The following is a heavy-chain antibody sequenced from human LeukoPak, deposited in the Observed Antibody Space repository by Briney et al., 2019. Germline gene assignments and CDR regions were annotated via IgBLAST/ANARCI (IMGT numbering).Heavy chain of an antibody. CDR1: VFTFSSYG. V-gene: IGHV3-30*03. D-gene: IGHD3-10*01. Sequence: GGSLRLSCAASVFTFSSYGMRWVRQAPGKGLEWVAVISYDGSNKYYADSVKGRFTISRDNSKNTLYLQMNRLRDEDTAVYFCASYDGRLLWFGDDPWGQGTLVTVSS. CDR2: ISYDGSNK. CDR3: ASYDGRLLWFGDDP. J-gene: IGHJ5*02.